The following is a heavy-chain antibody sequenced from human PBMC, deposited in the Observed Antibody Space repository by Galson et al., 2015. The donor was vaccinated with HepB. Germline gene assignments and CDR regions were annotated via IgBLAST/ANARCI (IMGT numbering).Heavy chain of an antibody. J-gene: IGHJ4*02. Sequence: ALRLSCAGSGFTFSGYNINWVRQAPGKGLEWVSYISGGGSTIYYAGSVRGRFTISRDNAKNSLYLQMNSLRAEDTAIYYCARGGRNSPAKRTLDYWGQGTLVTVSS. V-gene: IGHV3-48*01. CDR3: ARGGRNSPAKRTLDY. CDR2: ISGGGSTI. CDR1: GFTFSGYN. D-gene: IGHD4-23*01.